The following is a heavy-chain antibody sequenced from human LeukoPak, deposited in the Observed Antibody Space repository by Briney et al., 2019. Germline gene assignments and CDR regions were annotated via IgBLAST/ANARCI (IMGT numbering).Heavy chain of an antibody. J-gene: IGHJ4*02. V-gene: IGHV4-39*01. Sequence: SETLSLTCTVSGGSISSSSYHWGWIRQPPGKGLEWIGSIYYSGSTYYNPSLKSRVTISVDTSKNQFSLKLSSVTAADTAVYYCARQDSDYYDSSGYYLPTFFDYWGQGTLVTVSS. CDR2: IYYSGST. D-gene: IGHD3-22*01. CDR1: GGSISSSSYH. CDR3: ARQDSDYYDSSGYYLPTFFDY.